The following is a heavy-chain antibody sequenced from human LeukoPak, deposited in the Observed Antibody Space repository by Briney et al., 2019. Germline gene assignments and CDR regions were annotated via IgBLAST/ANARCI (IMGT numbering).Heavy chain of an antibody. CDR2: IYYSGST. Sequence: TSETLSLTCTVSGGSISSYYWSWIRQPPGKGLEWIGYIYYSGSTNYNPSLKSRVTISVDTSKNQFSLKLSSVTAADTAFYYCARRRIPATITGSKLSSRFDTWGQGTLVTVSS. CDR1: GGSISSYY. D-gene: IGHD5-12*01. V-gene: IGHV4-59*12. J-gene: IGHJ1*01. CDR3: ARRRIPATITGSKLSSRFDT.